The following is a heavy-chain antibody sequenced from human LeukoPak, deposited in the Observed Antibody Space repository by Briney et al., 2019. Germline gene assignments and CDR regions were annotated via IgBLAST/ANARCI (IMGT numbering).Heavy chain of an antibody. CDR1: GGSISSYY. J-gene: IGHJ5*02. V-gene: IGHV4-59*12. CDR3: ARNKGYYGSGTGIDP. D-gene: IGHD3-10*01. Sequence: PSETLPLTCTVSGGSISSYYWSWIRQPPGKGLEWIGYIYYSGSTNYNPSLKSRVTISVDTSKNQFSLKLSSVTAADTAVYYCARNKGYYGSGTGIDPWGQGTLVTVSS. CDR2: IYYSGST.